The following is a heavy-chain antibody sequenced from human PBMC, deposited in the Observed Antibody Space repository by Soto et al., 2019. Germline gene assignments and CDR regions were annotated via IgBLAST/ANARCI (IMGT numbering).Heavy chain of an antibody. CDR1: GFTFSSYS. V-gene: IGHV3-21*01. Sequence: GGSLRLSCAASGFTFSSYSMNWVRQAPGKGLEWVSSISSSSSYIYYADSVKGRFTISRDNAKNSLYLQMNSLRAEDTAVYYCARDPNTMVRVGYFEYWGQGTLVTVSS. D-gene: IGHD3-10*01. CDR2: ISSSSSYI. CDR3: ARDPNTMVRVGYFEY. J-gene: IGHJ4*02.